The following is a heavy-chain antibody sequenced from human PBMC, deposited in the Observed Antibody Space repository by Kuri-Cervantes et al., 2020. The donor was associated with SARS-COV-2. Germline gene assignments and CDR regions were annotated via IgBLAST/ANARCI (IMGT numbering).Heavy chain of an antibody. V-gene: IGHV3-23*01. Sequence: GESLKISCAASGFTFSSYAMSWVRQAPGKGLEWVSAISGSGGSTYYADSVKGRLTISRDNAKNSLYLQMNSLRAEDTAVYYCARDPGSTIFGVVIIPSDAFDIWGQGTMVTVSS. CDR1: GFTFSSYA. D-gene: IGHD3-3*01. CDR3: ARDPGSTIFGVVIIPSDAFDI. CDR2: ISGSGGST. J-gene: IGHJ3*02.